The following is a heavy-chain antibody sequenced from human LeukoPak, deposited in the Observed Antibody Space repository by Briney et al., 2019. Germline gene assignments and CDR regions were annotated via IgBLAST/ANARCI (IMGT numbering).Heavy chain of an antibody. Sequence: GGSLRLSCAASGFTFSSYSMNWVRQAPGKGLEWVSSISSSSSYIYYADSVKGRFTISRDNAKNSLYLQMNSLRAEDTAVYYCARRGGDFDAFDIWGQGTMVTVSS. CDR2: ISSSSSYI. CDR3: ARRGGDFDAFDI. D-gene: IGHD2-21*02. V-gene: IGHV3-21*01. J-gene: IGHJ3*02. CDR1: GFTFSSYS.